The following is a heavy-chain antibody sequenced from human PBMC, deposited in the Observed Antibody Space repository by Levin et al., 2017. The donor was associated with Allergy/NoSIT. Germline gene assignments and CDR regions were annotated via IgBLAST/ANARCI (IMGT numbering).Heavy chain of an antibody. Sequence: LSLTCAASGFTFSSYEMNWVRQAPGKGLEWVSYISSSGSTIYYADSVKGRFTISRDNAKNSLYLQMNSLRAEDTAVYYCARGDWSSSWYEYYWGQGTLVTVSS. J-gene: IGHJ4*02. D-gene: IGHD6-13*01. CDR2: ISSSGSTI. CDR3: ARGDWSSSWYEYY. V-gene: IGHV3-48*03. CDR1: GFTFSSYE.